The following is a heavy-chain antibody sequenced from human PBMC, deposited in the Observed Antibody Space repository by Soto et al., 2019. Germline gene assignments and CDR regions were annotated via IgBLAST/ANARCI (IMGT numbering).Heavy chain of an antibody. Sequence: GESLKISCKGSGYSFTSYWISWVRQMPGKGLGGMGRIDRSDSYTNYSPSFQGNVTISADKSIGTAYLQWSSLKASDPAMYYCARYAYGSGSSIGYYYYGMDVWGQGTTVTVSS. D-gene: IGHD3-10*01. J-gene: IGHJ6*02. CDR3: ARYAYGSGSSIGYYYYGMDV. V-gene: IGHV5-10-1*01. CDR1: GYSFTSYW. CDR2: IDRSDSYT.